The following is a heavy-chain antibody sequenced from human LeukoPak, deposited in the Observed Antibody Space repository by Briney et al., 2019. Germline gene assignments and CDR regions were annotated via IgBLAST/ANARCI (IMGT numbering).Heavy chain of an antibody. J-gene: IGHJ4*02. D-gene: IGHD6-19*01. Sequence: SVKVSCKASGGTFSSYTISWVRQAPGQGLEWMGRIIPILGIANYAQKFQGRVTITADESTSTAYMELSSLRSEDTAVYYCARGSYSSGWYADYWGQGTLVTVSS. V-gene: IGHV1-69*02. CDR3: ARGSYSSGWYADY. CDR2: IIPILGIA. CDR1: GGTFSSYT.